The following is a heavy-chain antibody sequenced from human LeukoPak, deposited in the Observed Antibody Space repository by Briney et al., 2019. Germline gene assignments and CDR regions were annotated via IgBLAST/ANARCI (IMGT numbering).Heavy chain of an antibody. CDR2: ISADNGNT. CDR1: GYTFTSYG. CDR3: ARCSGGDCYRPLDF. Sequence: ASVKVSCKASGYTFTSYGICWVRQAPGQGLEWMGWISADNGNTNYAQKLQGRVTMTTDTSTSTAYMELRSLRSDDTAVYFCARCSGGDCYRPLDFWGQGTLVTVSS. J-gene: IGHJ4*02. V-gene: IGHV1-18*01. D-gene: IGHD2-21*01.